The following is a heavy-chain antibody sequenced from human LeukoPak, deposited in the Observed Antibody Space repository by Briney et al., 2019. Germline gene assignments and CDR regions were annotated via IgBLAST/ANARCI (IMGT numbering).Heavy chain of an antibody. Sequence: SVKVSCKASGGTFNIYAISWVRQAPGQGLEWMGGIIPIFGTATYAQKFQGRVTVTAHKSTDTAYMELSSLKSEDTAVYYCARTRFPYYRLSGTDYYSMDVWGKGTTVTVSS. D-gene: IGHD3-10*01. V-gene: IGHV1-69*06. CDR1: GGTFNIYA. CDR2: IIPIFGTA. CDR3: ARTRFPYYRLSGTDYYSMDV. J-gene: IGHJ6*03.